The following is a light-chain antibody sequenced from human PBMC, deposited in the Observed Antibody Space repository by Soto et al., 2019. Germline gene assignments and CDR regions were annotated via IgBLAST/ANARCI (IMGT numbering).Light chain of an antibody. CDR3: CSYAGSSTYV. CDR1: SSDVCGYNY. J-gene: IGLJ1*01. Sequence: QSVLTQPASLSGSPGQSITISCTGTSSDVCGYNYVSWYQHHPGKAPKLMIYDVSNRPSGVSNRFSGSKSGNTASLTISGLQAEDEADYYCCSYAGSSTYVFGTGTKVTVL. CDR2: DVS. V-gene: IGLV2-14*03.